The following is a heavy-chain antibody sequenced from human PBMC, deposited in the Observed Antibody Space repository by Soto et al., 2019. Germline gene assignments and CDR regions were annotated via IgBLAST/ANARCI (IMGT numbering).Heavy chain of an antibody. J-gene: IGHJ6*02. D-gene: IGHD3-16*01. CDR1: GAPITTTKW. Sequence: QVQLQESGPGLVKPSETLSLTCTVSGAPITTTKWWAWVRLPPGKGLEWIGELSRGDERSSNTSLEGRVTMSLDKSNNHFSLKLTSVTAADTAIYDCATQTISYTWGVWGRGTSVTVSS. CDR2: LSRGDER. CDR3: ATQTISYTWGV. V-gene: IGHV4-4*02.